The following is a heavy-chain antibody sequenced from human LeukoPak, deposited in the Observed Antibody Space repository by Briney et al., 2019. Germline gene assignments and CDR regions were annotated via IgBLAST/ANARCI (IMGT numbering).Heavy chain of an antibody. CDR2: IYAGGDT. CDR3: ARDLAPSVPTGGGNYFDY. J-gene: IGHJ4*02. Sequence: GGSLRLSCAASGVTVNSIYTSWVRQAPGEGLEWVSVIYAGGDTYYAESVKGRFTISRDNSKNTVYLQMNSLRPEDTAIYYCARDLAPSVPTGGGNYFDYWGQGTLVTVAS. D-gene: IGHD4-17*01. V-gene: IGHV3-66*01. CDR1: GVTVNSIY.